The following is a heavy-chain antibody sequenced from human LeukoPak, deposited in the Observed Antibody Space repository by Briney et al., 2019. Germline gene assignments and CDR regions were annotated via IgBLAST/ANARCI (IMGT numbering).Heavy chain of an antibody. Sequence: PGGSLRLSCAAPGFTFSSYGMHWVRQAPGKGLEWVAVIWYGGSNKYYADSVKGRFTISRDNSKNTLYLQMNSLRAEDTAVYYCARQQQLVRASWFDPWGQGTLVTVSS. V-gene: IGHV3-33*08. CDR1: GFTFSSYG. D-gene: IGHD6-13*01. CDR3: ARQQQLVRASWFDP. J-gene: IGHJ5*02. CDR2: IWYGGSNK.